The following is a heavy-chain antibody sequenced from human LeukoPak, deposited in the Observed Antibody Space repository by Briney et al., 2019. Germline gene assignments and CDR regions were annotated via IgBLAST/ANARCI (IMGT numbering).Heavy chain of an antibody. J-gene: IGHJ4*02. D-gene: IGHD6-19*01. V-gene: IGHV3-53*01. Sequence: GGSLRLSCAASGITVSSNYMTWDRQAPGKGLEWVSVLYSGGTTYYADSVKGRFTISRDNSKNTLYLQMDSLRVEDTAVYYCARDPPGIRVPGVWGQGTLVTVSS. CDR3: ARDPPGIRVPGV. CDR2: LYSGGTT. CDR1: GITVSSNY.